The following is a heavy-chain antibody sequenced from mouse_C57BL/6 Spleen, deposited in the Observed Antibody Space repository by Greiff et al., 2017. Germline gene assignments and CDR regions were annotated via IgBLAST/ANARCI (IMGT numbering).Heavy chain of an antibody. CDR1: GFTFTDYY. J-gene: IGHJ2*01. V-gene: IGHV7-3*01. D-gene: IGHD2-3*01. CDR3: ARYRGYYDYFDY. Sequence: EVQLVESGGGLVQPGGSLSLSCAASGFTFTDYYMSWVRQPPGKALEWLGFIRNKANGYTTEYSASVKGRFTISRDNSQSIVYLQMNALRAEDSATYYCARYRGYYDYFDYWGQGTTLTVSS. CDR2: IRNKANGYTT.